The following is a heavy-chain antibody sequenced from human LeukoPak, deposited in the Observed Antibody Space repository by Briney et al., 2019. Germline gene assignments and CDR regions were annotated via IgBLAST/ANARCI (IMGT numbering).Heavy chain of an antibody. J-gene: IGHJ6*03. V-gene: IGHV3-13*01. CDR3: AKGSKTLLFTRDHYIDV. Sequence: GGSLRLSCAASGFPFSSHDMHWVRQAPGKTLEWVSVIGADGDIYYSVSVKGRFTISRENAKNSLYLQMNSLRAEDTAVYYCAKGSKTLLFTRDHYIDVWGKGTTVTISS. CDR1: GFPFSSHD. D-gene: IGHD2-21*02. CDR2: IGADGDI.